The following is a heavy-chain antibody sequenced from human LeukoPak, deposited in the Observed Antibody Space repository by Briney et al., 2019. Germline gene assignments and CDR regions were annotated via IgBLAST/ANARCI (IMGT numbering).Heavy chain of an antibody. D-gene: IGHD7-27*01. V-gene: IGHV3-30*09. CDR3: AKDGGLWVSAHWGDS. CDR1: GFTFSSHA. Sequence: GGSLRLSCSTSGFTFSSHAMHWVRQAPGKGLEWVAVISYDGSNKYYADSVKGRFAISRDNSKNTLFLQMNSLRAEDTAVYYCAKDGGLWVSAHWGDSWGRGTLVTVSS. CDR2: ISYDGSNK. J-gene: IGHJ4*02.